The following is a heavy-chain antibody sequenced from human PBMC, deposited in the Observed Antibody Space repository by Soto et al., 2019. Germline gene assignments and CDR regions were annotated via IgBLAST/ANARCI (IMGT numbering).Heavy chain of an antibody. D-gene: IGHD3-3*01. J-gene: IGHJ1*01. CDR3: ARDLFYLGPFWSRYCAGY. CDR2: INPSGGST. CDR1: GYTFTSYY. Sequence: ASVKVSCKASGYTFTSYYMHWVRQAPGQGLEWMGIINPSGGSTSYAQKFQGRVTMTRDTSTSTVYMELSSLRSEDTAVYYCARDLFYLGPFWSRYCAGYWGQGTXVTVSS. V-gene: IGHV1-46*01.